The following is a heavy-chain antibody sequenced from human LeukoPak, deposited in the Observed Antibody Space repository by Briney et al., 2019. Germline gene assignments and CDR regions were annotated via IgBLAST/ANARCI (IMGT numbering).Heavy chain of an antibody. CDR3: AKDEAGPEY. D-gene: IGHD6-13*01. V-gene: IGHV3-23*01. CDR1: GLSFSSYS. Sequence: PGGSLRLSCVVSGLSFSSYSMTWVRQAPGKGLEWVSGISASGRDTWFSDSVKGRFTISRDNSKNTLFLQMNSLRVEDTAIYYCAKDEAGPEYWGQGTLVTVSS. CDR2: ISASGRDT. J-gene: IGHJ4*02.